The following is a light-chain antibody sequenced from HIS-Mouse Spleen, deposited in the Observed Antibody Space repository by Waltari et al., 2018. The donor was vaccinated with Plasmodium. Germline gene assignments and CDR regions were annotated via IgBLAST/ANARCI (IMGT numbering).Light chain of an antibody. J-gene: IGLJ3*02. CDR3: YSAADNNLV. CDR2: KDS. V-gene: IGLV3-27*01. Sequence: SYELTQPSSVSVSPGQTARITCSGDVLAKKSARWFQQKPGQAPVLVIDKDSERPSGTTVTLTISGAQVEDEADYYCYSAADNNLVFGGGTKLTVL. CDR1: VLAKKS.